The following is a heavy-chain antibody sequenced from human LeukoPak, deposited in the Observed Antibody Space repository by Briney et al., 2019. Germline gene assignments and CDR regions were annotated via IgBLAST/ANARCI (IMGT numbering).Heavy chain of an antibody. J-gene: IGHJ4*02. D-gene: IGHD5-12*01. CDR1: GFTFSGYS. CDR3: ARDLIVSRWLRFDFDH. Sequence: GGSLRLSCAVSGFTFSGYSMNWVRQAPGKGLEWGSAISSSRSYIYYADAVKGRFTISRDNAKNSLYLQVNRLRAEDTAVYYCARDLIVSRWLRFDFDHWGQGTLVPVST. CDR2: ISSSRSYI. V-gene: IGHV3-21*01.